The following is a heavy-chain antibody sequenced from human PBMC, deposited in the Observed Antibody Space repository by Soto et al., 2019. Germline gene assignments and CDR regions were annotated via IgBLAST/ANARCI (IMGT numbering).Heavy chain of an antibody. CDR3: AKDGFGMPTLTLVDY. CDR2: ISFDGSNK. CDR1: GFTFSNYG. Sequence: GGSLRLSCAASGFTFSNYGMHWVRQPPGKGLESVAVISFDGSNKYYADSVKGRFTISRDNSKNTLDLQMNSLRAEDTAVYYCAKDGFGMPTLTLVDYWGQGTLVTVSS. D-gene: IGHD4-17*01. J-gene: IGHJ4*02. V-gene: IGHV3-30*18.